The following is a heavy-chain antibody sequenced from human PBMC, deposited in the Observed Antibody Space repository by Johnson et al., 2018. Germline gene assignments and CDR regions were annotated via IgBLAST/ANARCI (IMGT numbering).Heavy chain of an antibody. CDR3: VRGSATHFY. Sequence: VQLVESGGGVVQPGRSLRLSCTTSGFTFGDYGMSWFRQAPGKGPEWVSFIRDRGSGGTTEYAASVKDRFAISRGESKGIAYLQMDSLKIGDTAVYYCVRGSATHFYWGQGTLVTVSS. CDR2: IRDRGSGGTT. CDR1: GFTFGDYG. D-gene: IGHD2/OR15-2a*01. J-gene: IGHJ4*02. V-gene: IGHV3-49*03.